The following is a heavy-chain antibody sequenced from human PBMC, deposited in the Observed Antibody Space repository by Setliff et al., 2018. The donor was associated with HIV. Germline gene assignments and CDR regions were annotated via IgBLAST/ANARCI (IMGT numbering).Heavy chain of an antibody. J-gene: IGHJ3*02. CDR3: ANTTSGVSGSYPAHAFDI. Sequence: SETLSLTCAVSGYSISSDYYWGWIRQPPGKGLEWIGSFSPRGRTYQNGSLKSRVTISVDRSRNQFSLKLTSVTAADTAIYYCANTTSGVSGSYPAHAFDIWGQGTMVTVSS. CDR2: FSPRGRT. CDR1: GYSISSDYY. D-gene: IGHD3-10*01. V-gene: IGHV4-38-2*01.